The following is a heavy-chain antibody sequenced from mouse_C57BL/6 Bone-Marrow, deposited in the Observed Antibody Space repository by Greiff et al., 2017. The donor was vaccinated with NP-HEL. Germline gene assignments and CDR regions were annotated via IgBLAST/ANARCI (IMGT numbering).Heavy chain of an antibody. CDR2: IDPSDSYT. D-gene: IGHD3-1*01. J-gene: IGHJ4*01. V-gene: IGHV1-69*01. CDR3: ARWGFGDYYAMDY. CDR1: GYTFTSYW. Sequence: QVQLQQSGAELVMPGASVKLSCKASGYTFTSYWMHWVKQRPGQGLEWIGEIDPSDSYTNYNQKFKGKSTLTVDKSSSTAYMQLSSLTSEDSAVYYCARWGFGDYYAMDYWGQGTSVTVSS.